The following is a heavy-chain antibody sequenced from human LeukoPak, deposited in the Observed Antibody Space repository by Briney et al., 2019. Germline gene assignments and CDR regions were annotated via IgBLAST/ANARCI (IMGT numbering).Heavy chain of an antibody. CDR2: IYTSGST. D-gene: IGHD6-19*01. CDR1: GGSISSFY. J-gene: IGHJ6*02. V-gene: IGHV4-4*07. CDR3: ARDGEGDSSGWYDYYYYGMDV. Sequence: SETLSLTCTVSGGSISSFYWSWIRQPAGNRLEWIGRIYTSGSTNYNPSLKSRVTMSVDTSKNQFSLKLSSVTAADTAVYYCARDGEGDSSGWYDYYYYGMDVWGQGTTVTVSS.